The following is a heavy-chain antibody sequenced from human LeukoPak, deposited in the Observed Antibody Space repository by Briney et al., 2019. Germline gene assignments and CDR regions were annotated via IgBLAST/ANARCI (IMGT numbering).Heavy chain of an antibody. CDR2: IYHSGST. V-gene: IGHV4-30-2*01. CDR1: GGSISSGGYY. CDR3: ARREYSNYWYFDL. Sequence: SETLSLTCTVSGGSISSGGYYWSWIRQPPGKGLEWIGYIYHSGSTYYNPSLKSRVTISVDTSKNQFSLRLSSVTAADTAVYYCARREYSNYWYFDLWGRGTLVTVSS. J-gene: IGHJ2*01. D-gene: IGHD6-6*01.